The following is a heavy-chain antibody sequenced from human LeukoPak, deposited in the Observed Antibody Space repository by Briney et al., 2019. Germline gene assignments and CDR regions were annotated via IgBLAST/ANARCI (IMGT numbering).Heavy chain of an antibody. V-gene: IGHV1-2*02. Sequence: ASVKVSCKASGYTFTGYYMHWVRQAPGQGLEWMGWINPNSGGTNYAQKFQGRVTMTRDTSISTAYMEMSRLRSDDTAVYYSARDMPTIAAAGAIFRWFDPWGQGTLVTVSS. CDR1: GYTFTGYY. J-gene: IGHJ5*02. D-gene: IGHD6-13*01. CDR2: INPNSGGT. CDR3: ARDMPTIAAAGAIFRWFDP.